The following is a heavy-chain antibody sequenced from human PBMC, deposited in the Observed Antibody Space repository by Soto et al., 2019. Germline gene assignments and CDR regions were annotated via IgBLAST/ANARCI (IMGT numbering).Heavy chain of an antibody. J-gene: IGHJ6*02. Sequence: QPGXSLRLSCAASGFTFRSYWMGWVRQVPGKGLEWVANIKQDGSEKNYVDSVNGRFTISRDNANNLLYLQMNSLRAEDTAVYYCATKQRDGMDVWGQGTTVTVSS. V-gene: IGHV3-7*02. CDR3: ATKQRDGMDV. D-gene: IGHD6-25*01. CDR1: GFTFRSYW. CDR2: IKQDGSEK.